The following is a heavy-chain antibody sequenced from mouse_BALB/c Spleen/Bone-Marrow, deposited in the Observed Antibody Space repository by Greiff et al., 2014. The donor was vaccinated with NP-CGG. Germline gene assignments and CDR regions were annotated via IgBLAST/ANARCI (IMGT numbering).Heavy chain of an antibody. Sequence: QVHVKQSEAELVKPGTSVKLSCKASGYTFTTYYMYWVKQRPGQGLEWIGEINPNNGGTNFKEKFKSKATLTVDKSSSTAYMQLSSLTSEDSAVYYCTRGRTWDFDYWGQGTTLTVSS. V-gene: IGHV1S81*02. J-gene: IGHJ2*01. CDR3: TRGRTWDFDY. CDR2: INPNNGGT. CDR1: GYTFTTYY. D-gene: IGHD4-1*01.